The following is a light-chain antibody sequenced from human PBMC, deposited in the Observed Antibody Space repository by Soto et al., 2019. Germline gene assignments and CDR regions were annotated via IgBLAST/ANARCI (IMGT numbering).Light chain of an antibody. V-gene: IGKV3-20*01. J-gene: IGKJ4*01. CDR3: QQYSSSPLT. CDR1: QSVSLTA. CDR2: GAS. Sequence: EIVLTQSPGTLSLSPGERATLSCSASQSVSLTALAWYQHKPGQAPRLLIYGASFRATGIPHRFSGSGAGTDFTLTISSLESEDAAVYYCQQYSSSPLTFGGGTRWISN.